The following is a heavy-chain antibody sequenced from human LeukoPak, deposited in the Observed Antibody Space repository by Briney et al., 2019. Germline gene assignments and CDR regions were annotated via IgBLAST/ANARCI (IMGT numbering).Heavy chain of an antibody. CDR2: ISGSGDKI. J-gene: IGHJ4*02. Sequence: GGSLRLSCAASGFTFSSYSMSWVRQAPGKGLEWVSVISGSGDKIYYADSYGDSVKGRFTISRDNSKNTLYLQMNSLRAEDTAVYYCAQRQGSSWYYFDYWGQGTLVTVSS. D-gene: IGHD6-13*01. CDR3: AQRQGSSWYYFDY. CDR1: GFTFSSYS. V-gene: IGHV3-23*01.